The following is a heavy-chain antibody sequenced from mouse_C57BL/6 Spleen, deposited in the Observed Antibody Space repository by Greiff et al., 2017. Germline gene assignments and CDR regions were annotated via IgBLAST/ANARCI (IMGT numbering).Heavy chain of an antibody. Sequence: VQLQQSGPELVKPGASVKISCKASGYSFTSYYIHWVKQRPGQGLEWIGWIYPGSGNTKYNEKFKGKATLTADTSSSTAYMQLSSLTSEDSAVYYCASGYDYSWFAYWGQGTLVTVSA. V-gene: IGHV1-66*01. J-gene: IGHJ3*01. D-gene: IGHD2-4*01. CDR1: GYSFTSYY. CDR2: IYPGSGNT. CDR3: ASGYDYSWFAY.